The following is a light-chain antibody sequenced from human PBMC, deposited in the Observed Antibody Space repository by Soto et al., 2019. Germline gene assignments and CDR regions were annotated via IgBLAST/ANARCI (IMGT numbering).Light chain of an antibody. Sequence: DIQMTQAPSSLSASVGDRVTIPWRASQGITTYLNSYRQKPGKAPKLLIYAASSLQSGVPSRFSGSGSGTAFTLTISSLQPEDFATYYCQQANSFPITFGQGTRLEIK. J-gene: IGKJ5*01. CDR3: QQANSFPIT. CDR1: QGITTY. CDR2: AAS. V-gene: IGKV1-12*01.